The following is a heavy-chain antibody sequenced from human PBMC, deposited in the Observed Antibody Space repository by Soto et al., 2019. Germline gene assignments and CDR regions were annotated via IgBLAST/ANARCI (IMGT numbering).Heavy chain of an antibody. V-gene: IGHV5-10-1*01. D-gene: IGHD3-9*01. CDR2: IDPSGST. CDR3: ARGQRITIFRGYYYYMDV. J-gene: IGHJ6*03. Sequence: PGESLKISCKGSGYSFTSYWISWVRQMPGKGLEWMGRIDPSGSTNYNPSLKSRVTISVDTSKNQFSLKLSSVTAADTAVYYCARGQRITIFRGYYYYMDVWGKGTTVTVSS. CDR1: GYSFTSYW.